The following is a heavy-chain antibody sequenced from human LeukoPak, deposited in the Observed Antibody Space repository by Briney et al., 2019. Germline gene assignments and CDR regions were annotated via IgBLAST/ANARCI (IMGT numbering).Heavy chain of an antibody. CDR2: INHSGST. J-gene: IGHJ6*02. V-gene: IGHV4-34*01. D-gene: IGHD2-21*01. CDR1: GGSFSGYY. CDR3: ARRARLRLYYYYGMDV. Sequence: SETLSFTCAVYGGSFSGYYWSWIRQPPGKGLEWIGEINHSGSTNYNPSLKSRVTISVDTSKNQFSLKLSSVTAADTAVYYCARRARLRLYYYYGMDVWGQGTTVTVPS.